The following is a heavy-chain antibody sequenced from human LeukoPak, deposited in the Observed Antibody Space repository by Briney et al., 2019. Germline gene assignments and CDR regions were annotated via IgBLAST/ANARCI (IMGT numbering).Heavy chain of an antibody. D-gene: IGHD6-19*01. CDR2: INSDGTST. CDR3: AKEPRVYSSGWGYDF. V-gene: IGHV3-74*01. J-gene: IGHJ4*02. Sequence: GGSLRLSCAASGFTFSSYWMHWVRQAPGKGLVWVSRINSDGTSTDYADSVKGRFTISRDNAKNTLYLQMNSLRAEDTAVYYCAKEPRVYSSGWGYDFWGQGTLVTVSS. CDR1: GFTFSSYW.